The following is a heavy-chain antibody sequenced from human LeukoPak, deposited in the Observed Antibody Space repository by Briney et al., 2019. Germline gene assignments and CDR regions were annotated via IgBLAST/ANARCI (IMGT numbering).Heavy chain of an antibody. CDR2: IDPSDSYT. CDR3: ASSYCSRTSCYINWFDP. V-gene: IGHV5-10-1*01. J-gene: IGHJ5*02. D-gene: IGHD2-2*02. Sequence: GESLRISCKGSGYSFTSYWISWVRQMPGKGLEWMGRIDPSDSYTNYSPSFQGHVTISADKSISTAYLQWSSLKASDTAMYYCASSYCSRTSCYINWFDPWGQGTLVTVSS. CDR1: GYSFTSYW.